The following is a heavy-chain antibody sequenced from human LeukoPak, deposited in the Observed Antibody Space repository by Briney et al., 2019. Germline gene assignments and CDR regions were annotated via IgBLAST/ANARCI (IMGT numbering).Heavy chain of an antibody. V-gene: IGHV4-34*01. CDR3: ARGRRWLQFGRNWFDP. D-gene: IGHD5-24*01. Sequence: SETLSLTCAVYGGSFSGYYWSWIRQPPGKGLEWIGEINHSGSTNYNPSLKSRVTTSVDTSKNQFSLKLSSVTAADTAVYYCARGRRWLQFGRNWFDPWGQGTPGTVFS. J-gene: IGHJ5*02. CDR1: GGSFSGYY. CDR2: INHSGST.